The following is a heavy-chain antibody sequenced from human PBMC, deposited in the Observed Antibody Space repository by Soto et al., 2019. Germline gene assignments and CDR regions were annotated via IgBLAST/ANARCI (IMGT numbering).Heavy chain of an antibody. J-gene: IGHJ4*02. CDR1: GGTFSSYT. Sequence: QVQLVQSGAEVKKPGSSVKVSCKASGGTFSSYTISWVRQAPGQGLEWMGRIIPILGIANYAQKFQGRVTITADKSTSTAYMELSSLRSEDTAVYYCARDREQIYSGYDQDLSYWGQGTLVTVSS. CDR3: ARDREQIYSGYDQDLSY. CDR2: IIPILGIA. D-gene: IGHD5-12*01. V-gene: IGHV1-69*08.